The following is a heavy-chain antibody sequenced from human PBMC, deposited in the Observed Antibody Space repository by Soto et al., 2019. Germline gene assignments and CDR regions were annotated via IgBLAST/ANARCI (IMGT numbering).Heavy chain of an antibody. J-gene: IGHJ6*02. CDR1: GYTFTSYA. V-gene: IGHV1-3*01. CDR3: ARDPSYYGMDV. Sequence: ASVKVSCKASGYTFTSYAMHWVRQAPGQRLEWMGWVNAGNGNTKYSQKFQGRVTITRDTSASTAYMELSSLRSEDTAVYYCARDPSYYGMDVWGQGTTVTVSS. CDR2: VNAGNGNT.